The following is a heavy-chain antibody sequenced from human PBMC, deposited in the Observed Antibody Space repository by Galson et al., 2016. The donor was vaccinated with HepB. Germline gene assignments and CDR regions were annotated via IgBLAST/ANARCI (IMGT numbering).Heavy chain of an antibody. CDR1: GYPFTTYA. J-gene: IGHJ6*02. Sequence: SVKVSCKASGYPFTTYAINWVRQAPGQGLEWLGWTDLKSGFTANAQKFQGRVTITSDTSIGTAYMKLSGLRTEDTAVYYCARAGTIGDGMDVWGQGTTVTVSS. D-gene: IGHD3-16*01. V-gene: IGHV1-8*01. CDR2: TDLKSGFT. CDR3: ARAGTIGDGMDV.